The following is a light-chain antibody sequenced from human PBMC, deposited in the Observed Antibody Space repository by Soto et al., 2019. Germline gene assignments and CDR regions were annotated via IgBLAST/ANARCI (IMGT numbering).Light chain of an antibody. CDR2: GAS. CDR3: QHLNTYPLT. CDR1: QGIRSF. V-gene: IGKV1-9*01. Sequence: DLQLTQSPSFLSASIGDRVTITCRASQGIRSFLAWYQQKPGKAPNLLISGASILRTGVPSRFSGSGSGTEFTLAISSLQPDDFATYYCQHLNTYPLTFAGVTKVVI. J-gene: IGKJ4*01.